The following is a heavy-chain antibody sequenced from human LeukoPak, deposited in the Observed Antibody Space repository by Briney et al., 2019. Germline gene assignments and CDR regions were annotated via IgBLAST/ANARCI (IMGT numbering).Heavy chain of an antibody. D-gene: IGHD4-23*01. J-gene: IGHJ4*02. CDR2: IIPIFGTA. V-gene: IGHV1-69*05. CDR1: GGTFSSYA. CDR3: ARDSYGGNENFDY. Sequence: SVKVSCKASGGTFSSYAISWVRQAPGQGLEWMGGIIPIFGTANYAQKFQGRVTMTTDTSTSTAYMELRSLRSDDTAVYYCARDSYGGNENFDYWGQGTLVTVSS.